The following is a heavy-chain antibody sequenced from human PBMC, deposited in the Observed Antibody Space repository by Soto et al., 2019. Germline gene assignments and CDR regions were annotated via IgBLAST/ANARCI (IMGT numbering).Heavy chain of an antibody. J-gene: IGHJ4*02. D-gene: IGHD5-18*01. Sequence: QVQLVESGGGVVQPGRSLRLSCAASGFTFSSYGMHWVRQAPGKGLEWVAVISYDGSNKYYADSVKGRFTISRDNSKNPLYLQRNGLRAEDTSVYYWAKLPIQLWAMSYWGQGTLVTVSS. V-gene: IGHV3-30*18. CDR2: ISYDGSNK. CDR3: AKLPIQLWAMSY. CDR1: GFTFSSYG.